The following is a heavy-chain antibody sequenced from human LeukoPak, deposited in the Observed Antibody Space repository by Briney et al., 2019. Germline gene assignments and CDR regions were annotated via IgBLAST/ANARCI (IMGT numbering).Heavy chain of an antibody. V-gene: IGHV3-53*01. CDR3: ARDLVGSGSVLSY. CDR2: IYRGGTT. D-gene: IGHD3-10*01. J-gene: IGHJ4*02. CDR1: GFTVSSNY. Sequence: PGGSLRLSCAASGFTVSSNYMNWVRQAPGKGLEWVSVIYRGGTTYYADSVKGRFTISRDNSKNTLYLQMNSLRAEDTAVYYCARDLVGSGSVLSYWGQGTLVTVSS.